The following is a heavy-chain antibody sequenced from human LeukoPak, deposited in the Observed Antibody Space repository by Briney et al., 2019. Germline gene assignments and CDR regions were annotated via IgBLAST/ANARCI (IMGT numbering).Heavy chain of an antibody. CDR1: GYTFTSYY. D-gene: IGHD6-25*01. J-gene: IGHJ4*02. CDR3: ARVRSYGYPGYYFDY. Sequence: GASVKVSCKASGYTFTSYYMHWVRQAPGRGLEWMGIINPSGGSTSYAQKFQGRVTMTRDTSTSTVYMELSSLRSEDTAVYYCARVRSYGYPGYYFDYWGQGTLVTVSS. CDR2: INPSGGST. V-gene: IGHV1-46*01.